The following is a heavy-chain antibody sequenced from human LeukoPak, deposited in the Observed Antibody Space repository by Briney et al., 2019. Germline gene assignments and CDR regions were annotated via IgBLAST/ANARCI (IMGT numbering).Heavy chain of an antibody. V-gene: IGHV3-7*01. Sequence: HPGGSLRLSCAASGFTFSSYWMSWVRQAPGKGLEWEANMKYDGSEKYYVDSVKGRFTISRDNARNSLYLQMNSLRAEDTAVYYCARYIEAAGLFLDYWGQRTLVTVSS. D-gene: IGHD6-13*01. CDR3: ARYIEAAGLFLDY. CDR1: GFTFSSYW. CDR2: MKYDGSEK. J-gene: IGHJ4*02.